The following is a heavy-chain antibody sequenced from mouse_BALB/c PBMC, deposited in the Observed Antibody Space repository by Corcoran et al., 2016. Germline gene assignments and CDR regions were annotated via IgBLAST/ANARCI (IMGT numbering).Heavy chain of an antibody. V-gene: IGHV14-3*02. CDR3: ARERANLYSFDS. CDR2: IDPANGNT. J-gene: IGHJ2*01. D-gene: IGHD3-1*01. Sequence: EVQLQQSGAALVKPGASVKLSCTASGFNIKDTYMHWVKQRPEQGLEWIGRIDPANGNTKNDPKFQGKATITADTSSNTAYLQLSSLTSEDTAVYYCARERANLYSFDSGGQGTTLTVSS. CDR1: GFNIKDTY.